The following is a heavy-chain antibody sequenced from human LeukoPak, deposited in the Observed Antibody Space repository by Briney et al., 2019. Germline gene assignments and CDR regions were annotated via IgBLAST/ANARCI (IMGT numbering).Heavy chain of an antibody. CDR1: GFTLSDHY. CDR3: TRQGGSYYYYYMDV. CDR2: SRNKPNRYTT. Sequence: EGSLRLSCAASGFTLSDHYMDWVRQAPGKGLEWIGRSRNKPNRYTTEYAASVKGRFTISRDDSKSIAYLQMNSLKTEDTAVYYCTRQGGSYYYYYMDVWGKGTTVTISS. D-gene: IGHD1-26*01. V-gene: IGHV3-72*01. J-gene: IGHJ6*03.